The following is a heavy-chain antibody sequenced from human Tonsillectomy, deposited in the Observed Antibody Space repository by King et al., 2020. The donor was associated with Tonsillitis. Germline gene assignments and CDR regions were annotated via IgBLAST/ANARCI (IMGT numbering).Heavy chain of an antibody. CDR1: GGTFSSYT. CDR3: ARDGVGATLPDY. V-gene: IGHV1-69*01. CDR2: IIPIFGTA. D-gene: IGHD1-26*01. J-gene: IGHJ4*02. Sequence: QLVQSGAELKKPGSSVKVSCKASGGTFSSYTISWVRQAPGQGLEWMGGIIPIFGTANYAQKFQGRVTITADESTSTAYMELSSLRSEDTAVYYCARDGVGATLPDYWGQGTLVTVSS.